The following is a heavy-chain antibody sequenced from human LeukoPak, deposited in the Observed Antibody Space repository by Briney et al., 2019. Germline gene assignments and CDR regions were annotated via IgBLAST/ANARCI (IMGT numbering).Heavy chain of an antibody. CDR3: ARVAVAYFDY. V-gene: IGHV3-66*01. J-gene: IGHJ4*02. CDR1: GFTFSYAW. CDR2: IYSGGAA. D-gene: IGHD6-19*01. Sequence: GGSLRLSCAASGFTFSYAWMTWVRQAPGKGLEWVSFIYSGGAAYYPDSVKGRFTISRDLSKNTLYLQMNDLRAEDTAVYYCARVAVAYFDYWGQGTLVTVSS.